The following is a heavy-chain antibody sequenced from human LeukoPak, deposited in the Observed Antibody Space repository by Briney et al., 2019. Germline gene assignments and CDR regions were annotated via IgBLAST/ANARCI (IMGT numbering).Heavy chain of an antibody. CDR3: ASGPRRAVGTLWN. V-gene: IGHV1-46*01. Sequence: GASVKVSCKASGYTFTSYYMHWVRQAPGQGLEWMGIINPSGGSTSYAQKFQGRVTISVDTSKNQFSMKLSSVTAADTAVYYCASGPRRAVGTLWNWGQGTLVTVSS. CDR2: INPSGGST. CDR1: GYTFTSYY. J-gene: IGHJ4*02. D-gene: IGHD3-3*01.